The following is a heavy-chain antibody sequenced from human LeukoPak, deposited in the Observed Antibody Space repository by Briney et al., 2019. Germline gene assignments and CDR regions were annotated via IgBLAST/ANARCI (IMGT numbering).Heavy chain of an antibody. V-gene: IGHV4-39*01. Sequence: SETLSLTCTVSGDSIGNSNYYWAWVRQPPGKGLERLGSIFYSGSTYYNPSLKSRVTISVDTSKNQFSLNLHSVTAADTATYYCARRGITYSSSFFAYWGQGTLVTVSS. CDR3: ARRGITYSSSFFAY. J-gene: IGHJ4*02. D-gene: IGHD6-13*01. CDR1: GDSIGNSNYY. CDR2: IFYSGST.